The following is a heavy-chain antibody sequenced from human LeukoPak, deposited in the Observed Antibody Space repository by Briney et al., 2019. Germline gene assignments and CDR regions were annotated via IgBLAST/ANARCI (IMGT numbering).Heavy chain of an antibody. J-gene: IGHJ1*01. D-gene: IGHD3-22*01. CDR3: ANYYDSSGYYYRQYFQH. CDR1: GYSFTSYW. V-gene: IGHV5-51*01. CDR2: IYPGDSDT. Sequence: GESLKISCKGSGYSFTSYWIGWVRQMPGKGLEWMGIIYPGDSDTRYSPSFQGQVTISADKSISTAYLQWSSLKASDTAMYYCANYYDSSGYYYRQYFQHWGQGTLATVSS.